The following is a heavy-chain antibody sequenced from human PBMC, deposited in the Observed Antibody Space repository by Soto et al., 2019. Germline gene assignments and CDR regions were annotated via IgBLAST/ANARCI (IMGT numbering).Heavy chain of an antibody. Sequence: QVALVQSGVEVKKPGASVKVSCKASGYTFTNHGLSWVRQAPGQGLEWMGWISASNGDTNYAQKFLGRVTVTTDTSTSTGYLELRSLKSEDTPVYYCARMGRGPKIDYYYYMDVWGKGTTVSVSS. CDR3: ARMGRGPKIDYYYYMDV. V-gene: IGHV1-18*04. CDR2: ISASNGDT. D-gene: IGHD3-10*01. CDR1: GYTFTNHG. J-gene: IGHJ6*03.